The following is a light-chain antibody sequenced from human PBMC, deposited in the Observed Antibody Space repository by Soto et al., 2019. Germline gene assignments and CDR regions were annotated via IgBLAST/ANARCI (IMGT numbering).Light chain of an antibody. V-gene: IGLV2-14*01. Sequence: QSALTQPASVSGSPGQSITISCAGSSSDVGGYSSVSWCQQHRGKAPKVMIYDVSNRPSGVSSRFSGSKSGNTASLTISGRQAEDEADYYCSSYTTSNTVIFGGGTQLTVL. CDR3: SSYTTSNTVI. J-gene: IGLJ2*01. CDR2: DVS. CDR1: SSDVGGYSS.